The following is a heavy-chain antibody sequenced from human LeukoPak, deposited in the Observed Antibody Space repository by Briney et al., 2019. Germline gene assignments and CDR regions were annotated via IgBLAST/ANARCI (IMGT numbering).Heavy chain of an antibody. V-gene: IGHV3-48*03. D-gene: IGHD6-13*01. CDR3: ARDPGRQYGLAGTGELRYYYYYMDV. CDR2: ISSSGSTI. CDR1: GFTFSSYE. J-gene: IGHJ6*03. Sequence: GGSLRLSCAASGFTFSSYEMNWVRQAPGKGLEWVSYISSSGSTIYYADSVKGRFTISRDNAKNSLYLQMNSLRSEDTAVYYCARDPGRQYGLAGTGELRYYYYYMDVWGKGTTVTISS.